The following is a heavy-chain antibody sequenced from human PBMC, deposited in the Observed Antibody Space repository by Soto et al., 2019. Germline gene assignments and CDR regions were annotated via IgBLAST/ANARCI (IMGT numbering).Heavy chain of an antibody. CDR1: GVSISGYY. V-gene: IGHV4-59*01. Sequence: SETLSLTCTVSGVSISGYYWSWIRQPPGKGLEWIGYIYSSGTTNYNPSLKSRVTISLDTSKNQFSLKLTSVTAADTAVYYCAVGHTSGSYYGHALFWGQGTLVTVSS. J-gene: IGHJ4*02. CDR3: AVGHTSGSYYGHALF. D-gene: IGHD1-26*01. CDR2: IYSSGTT.